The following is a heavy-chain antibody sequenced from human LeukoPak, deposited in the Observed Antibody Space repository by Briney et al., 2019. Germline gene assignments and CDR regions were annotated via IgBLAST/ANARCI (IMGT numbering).Heavy chain of an antibody. CDR1: GGTFSSYA. V-gene: IGHV1-69*06. CDR3: ARDPNQYCSGGSRYRWFDP. D-gene: IGHD2-15*01. CDR2: IIPIFGTA. Sequence: ASVKVSCKASGGTFSSYAISWVRQAPGQGLAWMGGIIPIFGTANYAQKFQGRVTITADKSTSTAYMELSSLGSEDTAVYYCARDPNQYCSGGSRYRWFDPWGQGTLVTVSS. J-gene: IGHJ5*02.